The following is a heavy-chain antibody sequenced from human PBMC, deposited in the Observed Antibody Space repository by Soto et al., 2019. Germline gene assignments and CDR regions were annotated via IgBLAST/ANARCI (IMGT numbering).Heavy chain of an antibody. D-gene: IGHD1-26*01. CDR2: IDPSDSYT. CDR1: GYSFTSYW. J-gene: IGHJ4*02. CDR3: ARPPVGATAGDY. V-gene: IGHV5-10-1*01. Sequence: GESLKISCKGSGYSFTSYWIGWVRQMPGKGLEWMGRIDPSDSYTNYSPSFQGHVTISADKSISTAYLQWSSLKASDTAMYYCARPPVGATAGDYWGQGTLVTVSS.